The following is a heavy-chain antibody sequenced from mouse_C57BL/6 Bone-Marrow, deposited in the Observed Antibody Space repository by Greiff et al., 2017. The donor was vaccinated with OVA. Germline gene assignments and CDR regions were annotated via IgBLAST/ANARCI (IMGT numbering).Heavy chain of an antibody. CDR3: ADYGDYYAMDY. J-gene: IGHJ4*01. D-gene: IGHD2-4*01. Sequence: QVQLQQPGAELVMPGASVKLSCKASGYTFTSYWMHWVQQRPGQGLEWIGEIDPSDSYTNYNQKFKGKSTLTVDKSSSTAYMQLSSLTSEDSAVYYCADYGDYYAMDYWGQGTSVTVSS. V-gene: IGHV1-69*01. CDR2: IDPSDSYT. CDR1: GYTFTSYW.